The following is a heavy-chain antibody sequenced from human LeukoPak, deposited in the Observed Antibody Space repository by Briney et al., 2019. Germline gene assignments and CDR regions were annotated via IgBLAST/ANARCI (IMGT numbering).Heavy chain of an antibody. V-gene: IGHV4-34*01. Sequence: SETLSLTCAVYGGSLSGYYWSWIRQPPGKGLEWIGEINHSGSTNYNPSLKSRVTISVDTSKNQFSLKLSSVTAADTAVYYCARERGDHYFDYWGQGTLVTVSS. CDR2: INHSGST. J-gene: IGHJ4*02. CDR3: ARERGDHYFDY. D-gene: IGHD3-16*01. CDR1: GGSLSGYY.